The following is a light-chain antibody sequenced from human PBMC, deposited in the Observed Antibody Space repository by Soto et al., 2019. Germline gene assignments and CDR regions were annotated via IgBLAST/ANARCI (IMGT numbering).Light chain of an antibody. V-gene: IGLV1-40*01. Sequence: QSVLTQLPSVSGAPGRRVTISCTGSSSNIGAGYDVHWYQQLPGTAPKLLIYGNSNRPSGVPDRFSGSKSGTSASLAITGLQAEDEADYYCQSYDSSLSGRGVFGGGTKLTVL. J-gene: IGLJ2*01. CDR2: GNS. CDR3: QSYDSSLSGRGV. CDR1: SSNIGAGYD.